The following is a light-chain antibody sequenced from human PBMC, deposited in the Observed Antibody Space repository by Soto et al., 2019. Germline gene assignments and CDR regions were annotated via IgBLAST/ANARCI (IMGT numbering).Light chain of an antibody. CDR2: EVS. Sequence: QSVLTQPASLSGSPGQSITISCTGTSSDIGAYDYVSWYQQHPGKAPKLMIYEVSNRPSGVSNRFSGSKSGNTASLTISGLQAEDEADYYCSSYTSSSTLDVFGTGTKVTVL. V-gene: IGLV2-14*01. CDR1: SSDIGAYDY. J-gene: IGLJ1*01. CDR3: SSYTSSSTLDV.